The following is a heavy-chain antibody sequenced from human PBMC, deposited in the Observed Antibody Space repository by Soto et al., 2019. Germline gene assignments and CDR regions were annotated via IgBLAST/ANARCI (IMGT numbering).Heavy chain of an antibody. CDR3: VRDGTKTLRDWFDP. CDR1: GASISGFY. J-gene: IGHJ5*02. D-gene: IGHD1-1*01. V-gene: IGHV4-4*07. CDR2: IYATGTT. Sequence: SETLSLTCTVSGASISGFYWSWIRKSAGKGLEWIGRIYATGTTDYNPSLKSRVMMSVDTSKKQFSLKLGSVTAADTAVYYCVRDGTKTLRDWFDPWGQGISVTVSS.